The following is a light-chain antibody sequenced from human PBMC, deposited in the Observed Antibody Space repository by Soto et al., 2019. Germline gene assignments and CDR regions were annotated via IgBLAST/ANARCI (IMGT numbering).Light chain of an antibody. J-gene: IGLJ1*01. CDR3: QSYDSSMSGYV. CDR1: ISNIGAGYD. CDR2: GNS. Sequence: QSVLTHPPSVSGAPGQRVTISFTGSISNIGAGYDVHWYQQLPGTAPKLLIYGNSNRPSGVPDRFSGSKSGTSASLEITGLQAEDEADYYCQSYDSSMSGYVFGTWTKVPVL. V-gene: IGLV1-40*01.